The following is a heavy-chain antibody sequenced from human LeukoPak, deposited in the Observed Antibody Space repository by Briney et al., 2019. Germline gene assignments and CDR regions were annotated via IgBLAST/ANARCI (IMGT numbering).Heavy chain of an antibody. V-gene: IGHV3-30-3*01. J-gene: IGHJ4*02. CDR3: ARDGGGPGYSYGHFDY. CDR1: GFTFSSYA. D-gene: IGHD5-18*01. Sequence: PGGSLRLSCAASGFTFSSYAMHWVRQAPGKGLEWVAVISYDGSNKYYADSVKGRFTISRDNSKNTLYLQMNSLRAEDTAVYYCARDGGGPGYSYGHFDYWGQGTLVTVSP. CDR2: ISYDGSNK.